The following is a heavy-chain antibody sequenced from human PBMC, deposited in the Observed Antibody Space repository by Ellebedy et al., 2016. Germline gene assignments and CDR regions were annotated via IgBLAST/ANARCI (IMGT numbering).Heavy chain of an antibody. D-gene: IGHD2-2*01. CDR2: IFYDGTKE. V-gene: IGHV3-30*04. CDR1: GFPFRSFA. Sequence: GESLKISCAASGFPFRSFAMHWVRQAPGKGLEWVADIFYDGTKEYYADSVKGRFTISRDNSKNTLYLQMNSLRAEDTAVYYCARSYCDRTSCYGMDVWGQGTTVTVSS. J-gene: IGHJ6*02. CDR3: ARSYCDRTSCYGMDV.